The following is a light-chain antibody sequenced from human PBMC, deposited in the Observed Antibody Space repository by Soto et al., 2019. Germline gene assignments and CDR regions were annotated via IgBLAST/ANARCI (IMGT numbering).Light chain of an antibody. CDR2: WAS. CDR1: QIVYYKSTKTNY. V-gene: IGKV4-1*01. J-gene: IGKJ4*01. CDR3: KQSYGTHFT. Sequence: DTVMTQSPDSLAVSLGVSANINCRSSQIVYYKSTKTNYLGWYQQKPGQHPKLIIYWASTREFGVNDRFSGSGSGTDFTLTIKSMQAEDVAVYYCKQSYGTHFTFGGVTQVDIK.